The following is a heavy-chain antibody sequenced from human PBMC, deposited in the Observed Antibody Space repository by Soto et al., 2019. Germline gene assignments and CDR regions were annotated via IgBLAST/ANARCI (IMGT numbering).Heavy chain of an antibody. V-gene: IGHV4-31*03. D-gene: IGHD1-1*01. CDR3: ARDRDGNERDEAFDI. CDR2: IYYNGNT. Sequence: QVQLQESGPGLVEPSQTLSLTCTVSGGSIISAGYYWSWIRQHPGKGLEWIGYIYYNGNTHYNPSLKSRVIISVETSKNQFSLKVSSVTAADTAMYYCARDRDGNERDEAFDIWGQGTLVTVSS. J-gene: IGHJ3*02. CDR1: GGSIISAGYY.